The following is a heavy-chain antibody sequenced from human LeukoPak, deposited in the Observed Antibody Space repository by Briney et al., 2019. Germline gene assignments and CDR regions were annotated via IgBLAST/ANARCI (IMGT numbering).Heavy chain of an antibody. CDR1: GYSFSTYW. D-gene: IGHD6-13*01. J-gene: IGHJ4*02. CDR2: IYPGDSDT. V-gene: IGHV5-51*01. Sequence: GESLKISCKGSGYSFSTYWISWVRQMPGQGLEWMGIIYPGDSDTTYSPSFQGQVTISVDKSISTAYLQWSSLKASDTAMYYCARRSSWSEFDYWGQGTLVTVSS. CDR3: ARRSSWSEFDY.